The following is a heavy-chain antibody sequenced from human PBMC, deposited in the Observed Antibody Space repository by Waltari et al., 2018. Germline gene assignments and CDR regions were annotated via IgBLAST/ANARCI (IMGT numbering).Heavy chain of an antibody. CDR1: GFEFGDWD. V-gene: IGHV3-21*01. D-gene: IGHD3-10*01. J-gene: IGHJ5*02. CDR3: TRDLYGSGGDWFDP. Sequence: EVRLAESGGGLVKPGGSLRLSCIASGFEFGDWDMNWVRQTPGTGLEWVSSIGGTHSNIFYAESVKGRFIVSRDNAKSSLYLQMDNLRAEDSGLYYCTRDLYGSGGDWFDPWGQGTLVTVSS. CDR2: IGGTHSNI.